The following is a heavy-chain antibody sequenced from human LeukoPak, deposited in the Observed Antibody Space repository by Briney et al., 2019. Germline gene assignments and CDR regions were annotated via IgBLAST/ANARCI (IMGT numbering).Heavy chain of an antibody. D-gene: IGHD5-18*01. V-gene: IGHV5-51*01. J-gene: IGHJ4*02. CDR3: ARRARTAMAPNFDY. CDR2: IYPGDSDT. Sequence: GASLKISCEGAGYIFTSYWIGWVRPLAGKGLEWMGIIYPGDSDTRYSPSFQGQVTISADKSISTAYLQWSSLKASDTAMYYCARRARTAMAPNFDYWGQGTLVTVSS. CDR1: GYIFTSYW.